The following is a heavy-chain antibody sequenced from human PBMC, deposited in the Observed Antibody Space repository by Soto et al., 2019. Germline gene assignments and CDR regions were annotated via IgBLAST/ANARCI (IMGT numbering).Heavy chain of an antibody. D-gene: IGHD1-26*01. CDR2: INYRGTT. CDR1: GGPTNSGDSY. V-gene: IGHV4-31*03. Sequence: QVQLQESGPGLVRPSQTLSLTCTVSGGPTNSGDSYWNWIRRNPEKGLEWIGYINYRGTTFYNPSLKSRIIISADTSANQFSLKLNSVTGADAAGYYCVRDAPGGAPYWGQGTRVTVSS. J-gene: IGHJ4*02. CDR3: VRDAPGGAPY.